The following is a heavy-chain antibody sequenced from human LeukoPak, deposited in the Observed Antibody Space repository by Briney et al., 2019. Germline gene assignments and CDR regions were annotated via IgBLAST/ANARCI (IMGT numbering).Heavy chain of an antibody. V-gene: IGHV6-1*01. CDR2: TYYRSTWYN. J-gene: IGHJ5*02. D-gene: IGHD2-2*01. CDR3: ARRLTQYDCFDP. Sequence: SQTLSLTCAISGDSVSSNSVIWNWIRQSPSRGLEWLGRTYYRSTWYNDYAVSVRGRITVNPDTSKNQFSLHLNSVTPEDAAVYYCARRLTQYDCFDPWGQGILVTVSS. CDR1: GDSVSSNSVI.